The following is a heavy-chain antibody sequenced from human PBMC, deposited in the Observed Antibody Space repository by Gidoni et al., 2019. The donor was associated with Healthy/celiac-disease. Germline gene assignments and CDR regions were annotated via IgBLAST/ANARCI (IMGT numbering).Heavy chain of an antibody. J-gene: IGHJ3*02. D-gene: IGHD3-3*01. CDR3: ARGVTNDAFDI. Sequence: QVQLVESGGGVVQPGRSLRISCAAYGFTFSSYGMHWVRQAPGKGLEWVAVISHDGSNKYYADSVKGRFTISRDNSKNTLYLQMNSLRAEDTAVYYCARGVTNDAFDIWGQGTMVTVSS. CDR2: ISHDGSNK. V-gene: IGHV3-30*03. CDR1: GFTFSSYG.